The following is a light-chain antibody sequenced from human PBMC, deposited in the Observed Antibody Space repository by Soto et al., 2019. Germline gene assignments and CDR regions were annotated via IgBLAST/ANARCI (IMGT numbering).Light chain of an antibody. J-gene: IGLJ1*01. CDR2: DVR. V-gene: IGLV2-14*03. Sequence: QSALTQPASVSGSPGQSITISCTGTSSDIGNYNYVSWYQQHPAKAPKLVVYDVRNRPSGVSDRFSGSKSDDTASLTISGLQAEDEADYYCSSYTSTGTDVFGTGTKVTVL. CDR3: SSYTSTGTDV. CDR1: SSDIGNYNY.